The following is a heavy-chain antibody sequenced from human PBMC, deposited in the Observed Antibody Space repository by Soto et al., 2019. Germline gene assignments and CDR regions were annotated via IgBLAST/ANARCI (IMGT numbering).Heavy chain of an antibody. CDR2: IKRKSEGGAT. Sequence: GGSLRLSCVASEFAFHNAWMSWVRQAPGKGLEWVGRIKRKSEGGATEYAVAVKGRFTISRDNAKNSVYLQMNSLRAEDTAVYYCARARDSSGYFVGYLYGMDVWGQGTTVTVSS. D-gene: IGHD3-22*01. CDR3: ARARDSSGYFVGYLYGMDV. V-gene: IGHV3-15*01. CDR1: EFAFHNAW. J-gene: IGHJ6*02.